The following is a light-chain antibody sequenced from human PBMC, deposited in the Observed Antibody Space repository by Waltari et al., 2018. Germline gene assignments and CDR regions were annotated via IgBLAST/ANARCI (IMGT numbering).Light chain of an antibody. CDR3: QQYNSWPYT. CDR2: DAS. Sequence: EIVITQSPATLSVSPGERAILSCRVSQSISNKLAWYQQKPGQAPRLLIDDASTRATGIPATFSGSGSGTEFTLTISSLQSEDFVVYYCQQYNSWPYTFGQGTKLEIK. CDR1: QSISNK. V-gene: IGKV3-15*01. J-gene: IGKJ2*01.